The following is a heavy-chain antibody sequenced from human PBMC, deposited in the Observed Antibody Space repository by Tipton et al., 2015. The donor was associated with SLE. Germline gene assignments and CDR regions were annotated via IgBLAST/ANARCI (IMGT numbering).Heavy chain of an antibody. CDR2: INSGNGIT. CDR1: GYTFTNYG. V-gene: IGHV1-3*01. Sequence: QVQLVQSGAEVKKPGASVKVSCKASGYTFTNYGIHWVRQAPGQRLEWMGWINSGNGITKYSQKFQGRVTITRDTSANTAYMELSSLTSEDTTVYYCARGTPEGTVKPLDYWGQGTLVTVSS. J-gene: IGHJ4*02. D-gene: IGHD4-17*01. CDR3: ARGTPEGTVKPLDY.